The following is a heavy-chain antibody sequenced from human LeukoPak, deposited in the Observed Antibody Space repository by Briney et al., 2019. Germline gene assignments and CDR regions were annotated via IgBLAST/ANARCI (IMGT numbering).Heavy chain of an antibody. CDR3: ARVNSWYKYYFDY. CDR2: IYYSGST. D-gene: IGHD6-13*01. V-gene: IGHV4-59*01. CDR1: GGSISSYY. Sequence: SETLSLTCTVSGGSISSYYWSWIRQPPGKGLEWIGYIYYSGSTNYNPSLKSRVTISVDTSKNQFSLKLSSVTAADTAVYYCARVNSWYKYYFDYWGLGTLVTVSS. J-gene: IGHJ4*02.